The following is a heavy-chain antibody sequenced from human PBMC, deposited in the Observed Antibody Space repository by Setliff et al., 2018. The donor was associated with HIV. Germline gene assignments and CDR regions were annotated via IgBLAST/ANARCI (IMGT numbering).Heavy chain of an antibody. Sequence: GASVKVSCKASGYTFTSYYMQWVRQAPGQGLEWMGMINPREGTTTSTQKFQGRLTMTKDTSTSTVHMELSGLTSDDTAIYYCARMGGYTTTVREVDVGGTARGGFDHWGQGTLVTVS. J-gene: IGHJ4*02. CDR2: INPREGTT. CDR1: GYTFTSYY. CDR3: ARMGGYTTTVREVDVGGTARGGFDH. V-gene: IGHV1-46*01. D-gene: IGHD5-18*01.